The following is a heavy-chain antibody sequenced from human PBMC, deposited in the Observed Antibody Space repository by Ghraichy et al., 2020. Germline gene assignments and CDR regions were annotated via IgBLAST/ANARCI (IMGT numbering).Heavy chain of an antibody. CDR1: GYTFTSYD. D-gene: IGHD5-12*01. V-gene: IGHV1-8*01. CDR2: MNPNSGNT. J-gene: IGHJ2*01. Sequence: ASVKVSCKASGYTFTSYDINWVRQATGQGLEWMGWMNPNSGNTGYAQKFQGRVTMTRNTSISTAYMELSSLRSEDTAVYYCARAEWLRAYFDLWGRGTLVTVSS. CDR3: ARAEWLRAYFDL.